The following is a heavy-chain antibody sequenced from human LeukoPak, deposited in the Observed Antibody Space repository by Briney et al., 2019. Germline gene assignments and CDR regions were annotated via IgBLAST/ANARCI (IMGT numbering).Heavy chain of an antibody. Sequence: GGSLRLSCAASGFTVSSNYMSWVRQAPGKGLEWVSVIYSGGSTYYADSVKGRFTISRDNSKNTLYLQMNSLRAEDTAVYYCARDRERSGYYYWGQGTLVTVSS. CDR3: ARDRERSGYYY. J-gene: IGHJ4*02. D-gene: IGHD3-22*01. V-gene: IGHV3-53*01. CDR1: GFTVSSNY. CDR2: IYSGGST.